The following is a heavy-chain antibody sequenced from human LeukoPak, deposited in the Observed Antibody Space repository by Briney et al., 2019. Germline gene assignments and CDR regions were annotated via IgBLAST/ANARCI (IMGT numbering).Heavy chain of an antibody. V-gene: IGHV4-59*01. D-gene: IGHD3-3*01. CDR3: ARDRDMYYDFWSGYLFSRETTSYGMDV. CDR1: GGSISSYY. Sequence: SETLSLTCTVSGGSISSYYWSWIRQPPGKGLEWIGYIYYSGSTNYNPSLKSRVTISVDTSKNQFSLKLSSVTAADTAVYYCARDRDMYYDFWSGYLFSRETTSYGMDVWGQGTTVTVSS. CDR2: IYYSGST. J-gene: IGHJ6*02.